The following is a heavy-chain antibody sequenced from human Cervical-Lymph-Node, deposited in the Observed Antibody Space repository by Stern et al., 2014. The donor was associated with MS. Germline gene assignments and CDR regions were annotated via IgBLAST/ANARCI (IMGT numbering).Heavy chain of an antibody. J-gene: IGHJ4*02. CDR3: TPSRGGYGDYVFDY. D-gene: IGHD4-17*01. Sequence: EVQLVESGGGLVKPGGSLRLSCAASGFTFSNAWMSWVRQAPGKGLEWVGRIKSKTDGGTTDYAAPVKGRFTISRDDSKNTLYLQMNSLKTEDTAVYYCTPSRGGYGDYVFDYWGQGTLVTVSS. CDR2: IKSKTDGGTT. V-gene: IGHV3-15*01. CDR1: GFTFSNAW.